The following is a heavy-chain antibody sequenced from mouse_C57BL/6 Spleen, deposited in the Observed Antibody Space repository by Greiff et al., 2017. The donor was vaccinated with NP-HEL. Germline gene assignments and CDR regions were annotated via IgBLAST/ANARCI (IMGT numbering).Heavy chain of an antibody. V-gene: IGHV5-17*01. Sequence: EVQRVESGGGLVKPGGSLKLSCAASGFTFSDYGMHWVRQAPEKGLEWVAYISSGSSTIYYADTVKGRLTISRDNAKNTLFLQMTSLRSEDTAMYYCARREYFGSSPLAMDYWGQGTSVTVSS. CDR1: GFTFSDYG. D-gene: IGHD1-1*01. CDR3: ARREYFGSSPLAMDY. J-gene: IGHJ4*01. CDR2: ISSGSSTI.